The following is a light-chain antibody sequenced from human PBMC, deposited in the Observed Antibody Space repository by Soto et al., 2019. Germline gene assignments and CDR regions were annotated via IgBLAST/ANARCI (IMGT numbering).Light chain of an antibody. Sequence: DIQVTQSPSTLSASAGDRGAITCRASQSISSWLAWYQQRPGKPPNPLIYKASTLASGVPSRFSGSGSGTEFTLTINSLQPDDFATYYCQQYHIYSGTFGQGTKVDIK. CDR3: QQYHIYSGT. J-gene: IGKJ1*01. CDR1: QSISSW. CDR2: KAS. V-gene: IGKV1-5*03.